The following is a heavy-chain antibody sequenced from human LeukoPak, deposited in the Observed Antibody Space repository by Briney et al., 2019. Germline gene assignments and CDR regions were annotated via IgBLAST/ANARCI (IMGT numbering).Heavy chain of an antibody. CDR3: ANLYGDLDY. CDR2: INPSGGST. D-gene: IGHD4-17*01. CDR1: VYTFTSYY. V-gene: IGHV1-46*01. J-gene: IGHJ4*02. Sequence: ASVKVSFKSSVYTFTSYYMHWVRQAPGQGLAWMGIINPSGGSTSYAQKFQGRVTMTRDTSTSTVYMELSSLRSEDTAVYYCANLYGDLDYWGQGTLVTVSS.